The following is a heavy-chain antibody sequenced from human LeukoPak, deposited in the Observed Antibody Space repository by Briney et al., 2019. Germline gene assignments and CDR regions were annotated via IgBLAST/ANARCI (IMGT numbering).Heavy chain of an antibody. D-gene: IGHD3-16*01. Sequence: SETLSLTCAVYGGSFSGYYWSWIPQPPGKGLEWMGEINHSGSTNYNPSLKSRVTISVDTSKNQFSLKLSSVTAADTAVYYCARDRGYWGQGTLVTVSS. J-gene: IGHJ4*02. CDR1: GGSFSGYY. CDR2: INHSGST. V-gene: IGHV4-34*01. CDR3: ARDRGY.